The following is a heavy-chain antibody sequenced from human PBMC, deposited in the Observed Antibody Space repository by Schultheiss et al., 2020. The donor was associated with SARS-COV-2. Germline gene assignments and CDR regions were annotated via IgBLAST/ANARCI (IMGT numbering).Heavy chain of an antibody. Sequence: SQTLSLTCTVSGGSISSYYWSWIRQPPGKGLEWIGSIYYSGSTYYNPSLKSRVTISVDTSKNQFSLKLSSVTAADTAVYYCARAGGYYDSSGYYYGSFVYWGQGTLVTVSS. CDR1: GGSISSYY. CDR3: ARAGGYYDSSGYYYGSFVY. J-gene: IGHJ4*02. D-gene: IGHD3-22*01. V-gene: IGHV4-59*12. CDR2: IYYSGST.